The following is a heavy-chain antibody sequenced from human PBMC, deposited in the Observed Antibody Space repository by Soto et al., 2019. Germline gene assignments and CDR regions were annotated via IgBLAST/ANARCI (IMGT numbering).Heavy chain of an antibody. CDR2: IYYNRST. CDR1: GASRTSKRNF. Sequence: GASRTSKRNFWGFVRQPPGLGLEWIGTIYYNRSTYYSTSLKSRVAISVDTSKNLFSLSLRSVTAADTAMYYCAMFFFQAEDGIRDL. CDR3: AMFFFQAEDGIRDL. D-gene: IGHD2-21*01. V-gene: IGHV4-39*01. J-gene: IGHJ2*01.